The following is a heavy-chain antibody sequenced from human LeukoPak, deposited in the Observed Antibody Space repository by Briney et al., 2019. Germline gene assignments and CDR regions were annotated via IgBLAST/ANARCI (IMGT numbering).Heavy chain of an antibody. D-gene: IGHD6-13*01. CDR3: AKDVKRNPGIDYYYGMDV. CDR1: GFTFSNYV. V-gene: IGHV3-23*01. CDR2: ISGSGGTP. J-gene: IGHJ6*02. Sequence: PGGSLRLSCAASGFTFSNYVMSWVRQAPGKGLEWVLAISGSGGTPYYADSVKGRFTISRDNSKNTLYLQMNSLRAEDTAVYYCAKDVKRNPGIDYYYGMDVWGQGTTVTVSS.